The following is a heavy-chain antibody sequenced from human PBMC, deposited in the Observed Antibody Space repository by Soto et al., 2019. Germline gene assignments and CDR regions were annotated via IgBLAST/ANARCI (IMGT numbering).Heavy chain of an antibody. D-gene: IGHD2-21*02. V-gene: IGHV3-30*04. Sequence: QVQLVESGGGMVQPGTSLRLSCTASGFTFNSLSLHWVRQGPDKGLEWVAVISFDGRVTYYADFVKGRFTVSRDNSKNTIYLQVTSLRADATAVYYCAREPYGDSQYFDYWGQGTLVTVSS. CDR3: AREPYGDSQYFDY. CDR2: ISFDGRVT. CDR1: GFTFNSLS. J-gene: IGHJ4*02.